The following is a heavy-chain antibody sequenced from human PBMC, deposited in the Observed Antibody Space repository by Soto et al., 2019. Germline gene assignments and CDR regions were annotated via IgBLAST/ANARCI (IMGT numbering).Heavy chain of an antibody. CDR1: GFTFSSHA. J-gene: IGHJ4*02. V-gene: IGHV3-23*01. CDR3: AKKPTRRLVY. CDR2: ISGSGLST. Sequence: GGSLRLSCAASGFTFSSHAMCWVRQAPGKGLEWVSGISGSGLSTNYADSVKGRFTISRDNSKNTLYLQMNSLRAEDTAVYYCAKKPTRRLVYLGQGTLVNVSS. D-gene: IGHD3-16*01.